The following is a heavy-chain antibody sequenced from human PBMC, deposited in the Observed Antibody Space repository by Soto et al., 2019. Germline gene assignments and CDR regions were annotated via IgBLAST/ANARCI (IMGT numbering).Heavy chain of an antibody. Sequence: SETLFLTCTVSGGSISSYYWSWIRRPPGKGLEWIGYIYNSGSTHSNPSLQSRVTISVDTSKNQFSLKLSSVTAADTGIYYCARARITMVREVIKYNMDVWGQGTTVTVSS. D-gene: IGHD3-10*01. V-gene: IGHV4-59*01. J-gene: IGHJ6*02. CDR2: IYNSGST. CDR3: ARARITMVREVIKYNMDV. CDR1: GGSISSYY.